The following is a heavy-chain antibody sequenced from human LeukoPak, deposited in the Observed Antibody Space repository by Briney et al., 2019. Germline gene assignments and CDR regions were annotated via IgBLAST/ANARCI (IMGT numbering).Heavy chain of an antibody. V-gene: IGHV4-39*07. Sequence: PSETLSLTCTVSGGSISSSSYHWGWIRQPPGKGLEWIGSIYYSGSTYYNPSLKSRVTISVDTSKNQFSLKLSSVTAADTAVYYCARAVGSYYYDSSGYPDYWGQGTLVTVSS. CDR1: GGSISSSSYH. CDR2: IYYSGST. D-gene: IGHD3-22*01. J-gene: IGHJ4*02. CDR3: ARAVGSYYYDSSGYPDY.